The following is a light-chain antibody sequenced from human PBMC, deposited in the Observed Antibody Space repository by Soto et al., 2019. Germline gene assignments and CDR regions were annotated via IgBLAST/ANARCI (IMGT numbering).Light chain of an antibody. CDR3: QQYSSYSPT. CDR2: DAS. CDR1: QSISSW. V-gene: IGKV1-5*01. J-gene: IGKJ1*01. Sequence: DIQMTQSPSTLSASVGDRVTITCRASQSISSWLAWYQQKPGKAPKLLIYDASSLESGVPSRFSGSGSGTEFTLTISSLQPEDFATFYCQQYSSYSPTFGQGTKVDIK.